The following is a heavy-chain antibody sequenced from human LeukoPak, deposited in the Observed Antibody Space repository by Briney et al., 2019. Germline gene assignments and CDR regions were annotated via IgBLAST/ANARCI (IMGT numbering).Heavy chain of an antibody. D-gene: IGHD5-18*01. CDR3: AKNEDAGYSYGPDFDY. CDR1: GFTFSSYA. J-gene: IGHJ4*02. CDR2: ISGSGGST. V-gene: IGHV3-23*01. Sequence: QPGGSLRLSCAASGFTFSSYAMSWVRQAPGKGLEWVSAISGSGGSTYYADSVKGRFTISRDNSKNTLYLQMNSLRAEDTAVYYCAKNEDAGYSYGPDFDYWGQGTLVTVSS.